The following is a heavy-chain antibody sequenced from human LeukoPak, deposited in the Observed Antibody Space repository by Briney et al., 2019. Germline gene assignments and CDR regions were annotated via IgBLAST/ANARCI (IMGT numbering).Heavy chain of an antibody. Sequence: GGSPRLSCVASGFTFSTYWMTWVRQAPGQGLEWVANIKQDGTEKYYVDSVKGRFTISRDNAKNSLYLQMNSLRADDTAVYHCARHSGTYFDFWGQGTLVTVSS. V-gene: IGHV3-7*01. D-gene: IGHD6-13*01. CDR1: GFTFSTYW. CDR3: ARHSGTYFDF. CDR2: IKQDGTEK. J-gene: IGHJ4*02.